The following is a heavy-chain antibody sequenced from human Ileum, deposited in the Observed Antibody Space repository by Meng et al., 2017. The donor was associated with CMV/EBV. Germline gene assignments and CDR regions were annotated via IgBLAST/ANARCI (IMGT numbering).Heavy chain of an antibody. Sequence: SDFTFTNYAVSWVRQAPGRGLEWVSTISGSGGDTWYADSVKDRLTLSRDNSRNTLYLVMNSLRVEDTAVYYCARPYSSAWNGGFGYWGQGTLVTVSS. CDR3: ARPYSSAWNGGFGY. V-gene: IGHV3-23*01. CDR2: ISGSGGDT. CDR1: DFTFTNYA. J-gene: IGHJ4*02. D-gene: IGHD6-19*01.